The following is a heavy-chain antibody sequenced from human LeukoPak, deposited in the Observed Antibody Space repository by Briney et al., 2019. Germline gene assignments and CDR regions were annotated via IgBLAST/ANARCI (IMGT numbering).Heavy chain of an antibody. J-gene: IGHJ4*02. CDR2: ISYDGSNK. V-gene: IGHV3-30*18. CDR1: GFTFSSYG. CDR3: AKDRVATKTNFDY. Sequence: GGSLRLSCAASGFTFSSYGMHWVRQAPGKGLEWVAVISYDGSNKYYADSVKGRFTISRDNSKNTLYLQMNRLRAEDTAVYYCAKDRVATKTNFDYWGQGTLVTVSS. D-gene: IGHD5-24*01.